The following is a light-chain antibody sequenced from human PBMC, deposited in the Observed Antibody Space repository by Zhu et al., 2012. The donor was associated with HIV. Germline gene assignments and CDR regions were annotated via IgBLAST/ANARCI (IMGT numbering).Light chain of an antibody. CDR3: QQSYSSILT. J-gene: IGKJ4*01. V-gene: IGKV1-39*01. CDR2: GAS. CDR1: QSINNY. Sequence: DIQMTQSPSSLSASVGDRVTITCRASQSINNYLTWYQQKPGSAPRLLIYGASSLQSGVPSRFSGSGSGTDFTLTINSLQPEDFATYYCQQSYSSILTFGEAPRWRS.